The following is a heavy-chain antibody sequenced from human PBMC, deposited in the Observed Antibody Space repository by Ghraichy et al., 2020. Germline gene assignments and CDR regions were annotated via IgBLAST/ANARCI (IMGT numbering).Heavy chain of an antibody. CDR3: ARVITGTTGFYYYYYAMDV. CDR2: IYYSGST. Sequence: GSLRLSCTVSGGSISSYYWSWIRQPPGKGLEWIGYIYYSGSTNYNPSLKSRVTISVDTSKNQFSLKLSSVTAADTAVYYCARVITGTTGFYYYYYAMDVWGQGTPVTVSS. V-gene: IGHV4-59*01. D-gene: IGHD1-7*01. J-gene: IGHJ6*02. CDR1: GGSISSYY.